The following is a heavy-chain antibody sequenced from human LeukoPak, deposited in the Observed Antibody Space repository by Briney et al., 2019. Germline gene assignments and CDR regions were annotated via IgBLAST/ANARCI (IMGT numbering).Heavy chain of an antibody. CDR3: ATSGLPGQITLPHD. Sequence: PGGSLRLSCAASGFTFSSYAMSWVRQAPGKGLEWVAVIWYDGSHKYYADSVKGRFTISRDNSKNTLYLQMNSLRAEDTAVYYCATSGLPGQITLPHDWGQGTLVTVSS. V-gene: IGHV3-33*08. J-gene: IGHJ1*01. CDR2: IWYDGSHK. D-gene: IGHD3-10*01. CDR1: GFTFSSYA.